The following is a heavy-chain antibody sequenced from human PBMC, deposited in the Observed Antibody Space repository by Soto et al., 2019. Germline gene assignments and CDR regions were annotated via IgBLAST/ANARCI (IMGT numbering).Heavy chain of an antibody. D-gene: IGHD2-2*01. CDR2: ISHDGINK. V-gene: IGHV3-30-3*01. CDR3: GRCNSTSCHLGSDY. CDR1: GFTFSSYA. J-gene: IGHJ4*02. Sequence: AGGSLRLSCAASGFTFSSYAMNWVRQAPGKGLEWVALISHDGINKYYADSVRGRFTISRDSSTNTLYLQMNSLRAADTAVYYSGRCNSTSCHLGSDYWGQGTLVTVYS.